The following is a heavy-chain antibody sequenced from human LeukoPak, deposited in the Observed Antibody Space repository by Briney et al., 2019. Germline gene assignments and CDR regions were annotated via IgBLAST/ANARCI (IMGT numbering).Heavy chain of an antibody. D-gene: IGHD1-26*01. J-gene: IGHJ4*02. Sequence: SETLSLTCTVSGGSISSGGYYWSWIRQHPGKGLEWIGYIYYSGSTYYNPSLKSRVTISVDTSKNQFSLKLSSVTAADTAVYYCARYSGSYGEFDYWGQGTLVTVSS. CDR3: ARYSGSYGEFDY. CDR1: GGSISSGGYY. CDR2: IYYSGST. V-gene: IGHV4-31*03.